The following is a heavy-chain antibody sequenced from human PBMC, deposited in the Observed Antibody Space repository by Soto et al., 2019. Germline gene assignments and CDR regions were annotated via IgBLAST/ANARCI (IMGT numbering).Heavy chain of an antibody. Sequence: GGSLRLSCAASGFTFSSYAMSWVRQAPGKGLEWVSGISASGGRTYYADSVKGRFTISRDNSKNTMYLQMNSLRVEDTAVYKCAKDWDLLRAFDLWGQGTMVTVSS. CDR3: AKDWDLLRAFDL. J-gene: IGHJ3*01. CDR2: ISASGGRT. V-gene: IGHV3-23*01. CDR1: GFTFSSYA. D-gene: IGHD1-26*01.